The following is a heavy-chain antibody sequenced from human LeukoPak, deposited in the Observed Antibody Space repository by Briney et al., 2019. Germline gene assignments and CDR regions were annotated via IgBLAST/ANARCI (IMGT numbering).Heavy chain of an antibody. V-gene: IGHV4-4*07. CDR2: IYTSGST. J-gene: IGHJ6*03. CDR1: GGSISSYY. D-gene: IGHD6-13*01. Sequence: SGTLSLTRTVSGGSISSYYWSWIRQPAGKGLEWIGRIYTSGSTNYNPSLKSRVTMSVDTSKNQFSLKLSSVTAADTAVYYCASTGYGRYYYYYYMDVWGKGTTVTVSS. CDR3: ASTGYGRYYYYYYMDV.